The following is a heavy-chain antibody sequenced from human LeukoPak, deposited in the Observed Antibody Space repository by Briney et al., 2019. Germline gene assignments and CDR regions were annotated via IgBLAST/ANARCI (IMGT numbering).Heavy chain of an antibody. CDR2: INPSGGST. CDR1: GYTFTSYY. Sequence: ASVKVSCKASGYTFTSYYMHWVRQAPGQGLEWMGIINPSGGSTSYAQKFQGRVTVTRDMSTSTVYMELSSLRSEDTAVYYCARDRALDYYYDSSGFFDYWGQGTLVTVSS. D-gene: IGHD3-22*01. J-gene: IGHJ4*02. V-gene: IGHV1-46*01. CDR3: ARDRALDYYYDSSGFFDY.